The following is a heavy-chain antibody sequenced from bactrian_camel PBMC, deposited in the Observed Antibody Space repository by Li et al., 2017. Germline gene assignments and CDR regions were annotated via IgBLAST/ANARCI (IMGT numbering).Heavy chain of an antibody. V-gene: IGHV3S54*01. J-gene: IGHJ4*01. D-gene: IGHD2*01. CDR3: AAAGPYSGSWFAIVCAETEYNYWARKSVY. Sequence: HVQLVESGGGSVQTRTSLRLSCAASGVVNVIGWFRQAPGNEREGVAGIFTASRRAYYADSVKGRFTMSQDNAKSTLYLQMNSLKPEDTGTYYCAAAGPYSGSWFAIVCAETEYNYWARKSVYRAQGTQVTVS. CDR2: IFTASRRA. CDR1: GVVNV.